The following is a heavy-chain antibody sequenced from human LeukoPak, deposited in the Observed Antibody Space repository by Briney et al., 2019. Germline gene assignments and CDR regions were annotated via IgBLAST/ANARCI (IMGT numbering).Heavy chain of an antibody. CDR2: IDYSGST. J-gene: IGHJ4*02. CDR3: ARLSYVRGDRCLDY. V-gene: IGHV4-59*01. D-gene: IGHD3-10*02. Sequence: SETLSLTCTVSGGSISSYYWSWIRQPPGKGLEWIGYIDYSGSTNYNPSLKSRVTISVDTSKNQFSLKLSSVTAADTAVYYCARLSYVRGDRCLDYWGQGTLVTVSS. CDR1: GGSISSYY.